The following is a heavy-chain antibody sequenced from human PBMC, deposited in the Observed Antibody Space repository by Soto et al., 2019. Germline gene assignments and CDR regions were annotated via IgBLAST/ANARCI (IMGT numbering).Heavy chain of an antibody. V-gene: IGHV5-10-1*01. CDR2: IDPSDSYT. Sequence: GESLKISCKGSGYSFTSYWISWVRQMPGKGLEWMGRIDPSDSYTNYSPSFQGHVTISADKSISTAYLQWSSLKASDTAMYYCARTHSSRWYYYGMDVWGQGTKVTVS. J-gene: IGHJ6*02. CDR1: GYSFTSYW. CDR3: ARTHSSRWYYYGMDV. D-gene: IGHD6-13*01.